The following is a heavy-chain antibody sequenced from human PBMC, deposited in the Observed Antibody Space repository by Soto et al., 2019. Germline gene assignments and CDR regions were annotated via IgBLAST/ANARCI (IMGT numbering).Heavy chain of an antibody. CDR2: IIPIFGTI. D-gene: IGHD3-22*01. J-gene: IGHJ4*02. CDR1: GGTFSSDA. Sequence: ASVKVSCKPSGGTFSSDAITWVRQAPGQGLEWMGGIIPIFGTINYAQKFQGRVTITADKSATTAYMELSSLRSEDTAVYYCARDKSADSSGYLYYFDYWGQGTLVTV. V-gene: IGHV1-69*06. CDR3: ARDKSADSSGYLYYFDY.